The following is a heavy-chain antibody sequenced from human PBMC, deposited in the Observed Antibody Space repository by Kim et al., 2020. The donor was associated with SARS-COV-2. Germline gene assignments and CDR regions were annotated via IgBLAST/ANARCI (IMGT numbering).Heavy chain of an antibody. CDR3: ASLISGTTYHYYYYGMDV. CDR2: IYHSGST. Sequence: SETLSLTCAVSGGSISSSNWWSWVRQPPGKGLEWIGEIYHSGSTNYNPSLKSRVTISVDKSKNQFSLKLSSVTAADTAVYYCASLISGTTYHYYYYGMDVWGQGTTVTVSS. D-gene: IGHD1-7*01. V-gene: IGHV4-4*02. J-gene: IGHJ6*02. CDR1: GGSISSSNW.